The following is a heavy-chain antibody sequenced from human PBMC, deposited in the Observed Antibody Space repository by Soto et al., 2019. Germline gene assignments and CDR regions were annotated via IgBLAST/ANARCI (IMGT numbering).Heavy chain of an antibody. J-gene: IGHJ4*02. CDR1: GGSISSGDYS. CDR2: IYYSGST. Sequence: SETLSLTCAVSGGSISSGDYSWNWIRQPPGKGLEWIGYIYYSGSTNYNPSLKGRVTISVDTSKNQFSLKLSSVTAADTAVYYCARDPGAAAGNPYYFDYWGQGTLVTVSS. D-gene: IGHD6-13*01. CDR3: ARDPGAAAGNPYYFDY. V-gene: IGHV4-61*08.